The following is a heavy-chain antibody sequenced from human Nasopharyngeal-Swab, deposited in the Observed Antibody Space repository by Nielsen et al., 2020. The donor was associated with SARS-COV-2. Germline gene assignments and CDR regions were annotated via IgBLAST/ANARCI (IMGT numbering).Heavy chain of an antibody. J-gene: IGHJ6*02. CDR1: GFAFSSYN. Sequence: GGSLRLSCVASGFAFSSYNMNWVRQAPGKGLEWVSCISSSSSYIYYEDSVKGRFTISRDNAENSLYLQMNSLRAEDTAVYYCAVYYASGSYSSGSSNYYYYGKDVWGQGTTVTVSS. V-gene: IGHV3-21*01. D-gene: IGHD3-10*01. CDR2: ISSSSSYI. CDR3: AVYYASGSYSSGSSNYYYYGKDV.